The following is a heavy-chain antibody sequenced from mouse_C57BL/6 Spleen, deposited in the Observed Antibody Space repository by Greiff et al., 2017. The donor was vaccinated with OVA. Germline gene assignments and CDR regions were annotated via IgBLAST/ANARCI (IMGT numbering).Heavy chain of an antibody. J-gene: IGHJ3*01. Sequence: QVQLKQSGAELARPGASVKLSCKASGYTFTSYGISWVKQRTGQGLEWIGEIYPRSGNTYYNEKFKGKATLTADKSSSTAYMELRSLTSEDSAVYFCAGDYDGGFAYWGQGTLVTVSA. CDR2: IYPRSGNT. D-gene: IGHD2-4*01. CDR1: GYTFTSYG. V-gene: IGHV1-81*01. CDR3: AGDYDGGFAY.